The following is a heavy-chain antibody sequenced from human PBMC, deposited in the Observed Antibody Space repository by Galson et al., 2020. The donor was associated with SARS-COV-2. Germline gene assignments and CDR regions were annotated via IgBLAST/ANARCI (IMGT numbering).Heavy chain of an antibody. CDR1: GGSISSSSYY. Sequence: SETLSLTCTVSGGSISSSSYYWGWIRQPPGKGLEWIGSIYYSGSTYYNPSLKSRVTISVDTSKNQFSLKLSSVTAADTAVYYCARGNEFRPYSAFTKWGQRSLVTVSS. J-gene: IGHJ4*02. CDR2: IYYSGST. V-gene: IGHV4-39*07. CDR3: ARGNEFRPYSAFTK. D-gene: IGHD1-26*01.